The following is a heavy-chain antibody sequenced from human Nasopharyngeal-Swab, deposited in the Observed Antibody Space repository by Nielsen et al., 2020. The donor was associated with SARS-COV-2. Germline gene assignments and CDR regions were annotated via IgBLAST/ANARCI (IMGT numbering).Heavy chain of an antibody. J-gene: IGHJ4*02. Sequence: ASVKVSCKTSGYTFTSDDINWVRQATGQGLEWMGWMNPNSGNTAYAQKFQGRVTMTRTTSISTAYMELSSLKSEDTAVYYCARESLHCSSTSCFSRQFDYWGQGTLVPVSS. D-gene: IGHD2-2*01. CDR2: MNPNSGNT. CDR1: GYTFTSDD. V-gene: IGHV1-8*01. CDR3: ARESLHCSSTSCFSRQFDY.